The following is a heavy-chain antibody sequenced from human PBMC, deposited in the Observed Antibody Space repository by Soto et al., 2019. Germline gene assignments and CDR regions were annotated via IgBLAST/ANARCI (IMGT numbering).Heavy chain of an antibody. D-gene: IGHD3-3*01. CDR2: IYHSGRT. CDR1: GGSISSSNL. V-gene: IGHV4-4*02. CDR3: ARDPLRSGGGFDP. Sequence: QVQLQESGPGLVKPSGTLSLTCAVSGGSISSSNLWSWVRQPQGKGLEWIGEIYHSGRTNYNPSLKSRVTISVVKSKNQFSLKLSSVSAADTAVYYCARDPLRSGGGFDPWGQGTLVTVSS. J-gene: IGHJ5*02.